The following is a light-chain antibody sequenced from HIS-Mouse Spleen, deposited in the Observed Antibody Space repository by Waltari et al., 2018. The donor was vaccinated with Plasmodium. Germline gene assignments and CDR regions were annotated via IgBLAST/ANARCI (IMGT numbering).Light chain of an antibody. CDR3: YSTDSSGNHRV. CDR1: AFPKQY. Sequence: SYELTQPPSVSVSPGQTARSTCSGDAFPKQYAYWYQQKSGQAPVLVIYEDSKRPSGIPERFSGSSSGTMATLTISGAQVEDEADYYCYSTDSSGNHRVFGGGTKLTVL. CDR2: EDS. J-gene: IGLJ3*02. V-gene: IGLV3-10*01.